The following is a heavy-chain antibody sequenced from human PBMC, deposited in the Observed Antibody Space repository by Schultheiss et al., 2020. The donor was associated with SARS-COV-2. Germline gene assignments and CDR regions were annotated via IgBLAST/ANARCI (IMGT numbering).Heavy chain of an antibody. CDR3: ARDPTQQPIDY. D-gene: IGHD6-13*01. Sequence: GGSLRLSCAASGFTFSSYGMHWVRQAPGKGLEWVAVIWFDGSNKYYADSVKGRFTISRDKSKNTLYLQMNSLRAEDTAVYYCARDPTQQPIDYWGQGTLVTVSS. CDR2: IWFDGSNK. J-gene: IGHJ4*02. V-gene: IGHV3-33*01. CDR1: GFTFSSYG.